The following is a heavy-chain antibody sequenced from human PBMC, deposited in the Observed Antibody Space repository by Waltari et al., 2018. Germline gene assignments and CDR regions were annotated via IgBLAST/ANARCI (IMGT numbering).Heavy chain of an antibody. V-gene: IGHV1-69*04. D-gene: IGHD2-8*02. CDR1: GGTFSSYA. CDR3: ARSLGRGTGYPSRMDV. CDR2: IIPILGIA. J-gene: IGHJ6*02. Sequence: QVQLVQSGAEVKKPGSSVKVSCKASGGTFSSYAISWVRQAPGQGLEWMGRIIPILGIANYAQKFQGRCTITADKSTSTAYMELSSLRSEDTAVYYCARSLGRGTGYPSRMDVWGQGTTVTVSS.